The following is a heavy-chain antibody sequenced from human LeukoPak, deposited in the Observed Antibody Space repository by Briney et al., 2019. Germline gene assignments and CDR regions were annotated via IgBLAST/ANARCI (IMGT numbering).Heavy chain of an antibody. CDR3: AGDSQTDSGSYYFSAFDI. J-gene: IGHJ3*02. CDR1: GGSISSYY. D-gene: IGHD1-26*01. Sequence: SETLSLTCTVSGGSISSYYWSWIRQPAGKGLEWIGRIYTSGSTNYNPSLKSRVTMSVDTSKNQFSLKLSSVTAADTAVYYCAGDSQTDSGSYYFSAFDIWGQGTMVTVSS. CDR2: IYTSGST. V-gene: IGHV4-4*07.